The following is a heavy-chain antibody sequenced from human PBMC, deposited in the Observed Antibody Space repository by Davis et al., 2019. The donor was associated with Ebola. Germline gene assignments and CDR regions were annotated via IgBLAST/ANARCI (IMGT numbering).Heavy chain of an antibody. CDR3: ARDCAPTPYCSSTSCYADFLGCV. D-gene: IGHD2-2*01. V-gene: IGHV1-69*06. J-gene: IGHJ6*02. CDR1: GGTFSSYA. CDR2: IIPIFGTA. Sequence: AASVKVSCKASGGTFSSYAISWVRRAPGQGLEWMGGIIPIFGTANYAQKFQGRVTITADKSTSTAYMELSSLRSEDTAVYYCARDCAPTPYCSSTSCYADFLGCVWGQGTTVTVSS.